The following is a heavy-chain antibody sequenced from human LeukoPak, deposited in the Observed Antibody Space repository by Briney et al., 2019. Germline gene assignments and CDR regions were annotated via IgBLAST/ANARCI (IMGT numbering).Heavy chain of an antibody. CDR3: AREDYDILTGYKRFDY. Sequence: GGSLRLACAASGFTFSSYEMNWVRQAPGKGLEWISYTSSSGSTIYYADSVKGRFTISRDNAKKSLYLQMNSLRAEDTAVYYCAREDYDILTGYKRFDYWGQGTLVTVSS. D-gene: IGHD3-9*01. J-gene: IGHJ4*02. CDR2: TSSSGSTI. V-gene: IGHV3-48*03. CDR1: GFTFSSYE.